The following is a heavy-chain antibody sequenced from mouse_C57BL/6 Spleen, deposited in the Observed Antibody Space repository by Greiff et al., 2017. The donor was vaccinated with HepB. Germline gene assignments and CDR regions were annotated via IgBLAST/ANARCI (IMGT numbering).Heavy chain of an antibody. V-gene: IGHV5-16*01. J-gene: IGHJ4*01. CDR1: GFTFSDYY. CDR2: INYDGSST. Sequence: EVKVVESEGGLVQPGSSMKLSCTASGFTFSDYYMAWVRQVPEKGLEWVANINYDGSSTYYLDSLKSRFIISRDNAKNIIYLQMSSLKSEDTATYYCARAGGYDRDYAMDYWGQGTSVTVSS. CDR3: ARAGGYDRDYAMDY. D-gene: IGHD2-2*01.